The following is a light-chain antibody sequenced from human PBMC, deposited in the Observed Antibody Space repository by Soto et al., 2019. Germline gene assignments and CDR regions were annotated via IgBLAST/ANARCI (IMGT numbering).Light chain of an antibody. CDR3: CSYAGTYTYV. V-gene: IGLV2-11*01. CDR2: DVS. J-gene: IGLJ1*01. CDR1: SSDVGGYDS. Sequence: QSVLTQPRSVSGSPGQSVTISCTGTSSDVGGYDSVSWYQQHPGKAPKLMIYDVSRRPSGVPYRFSGSKSGNTASLTISGLQAEDEADYYCCSYAGTYTYVFGTETKVTVL.